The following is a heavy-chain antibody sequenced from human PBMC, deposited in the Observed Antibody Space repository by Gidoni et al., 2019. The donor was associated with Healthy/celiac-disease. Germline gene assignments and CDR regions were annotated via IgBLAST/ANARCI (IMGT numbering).Heavy chain of an antibody. J-gene: IGHJ4*02. CDR2: ISWNSGSI. Sequence: EVQLVESGGGLVQPGRSLRLSCAASGFTFEDYAMHWVRQGPGKGLEWVSGISWNSGSIGYADSVKGRFTISRDNAKNSLYLQMNSLRAEDTALYYCAKETLGCTNGVCYNVYWGQGTLVTVSS. D-gene: IGHD2-8*01. CDR1: GFTFEDYA. CDR3: AKETLGCTNGVCYNVY. V-gene: IGHV3-9*01.